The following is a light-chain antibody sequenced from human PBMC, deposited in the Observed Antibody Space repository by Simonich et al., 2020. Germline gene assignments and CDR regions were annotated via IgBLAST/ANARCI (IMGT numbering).Light chain of an antibody. Sequence: EIVLTQSPGTLSLSPGERATLSCSASQSVSSSYLAWYQQKPGLAPRLLIYDASSRATGIPDRFSGSGSGTDFTLTISRLEPEDFAVYYCQQYGSSPPVTFGGGTKVEIK. CDR3: QQYGSSPPVT. V-gene: IGKV3D-20*01. CDR1: QSVSSSY. CDR2: DAS. J-gene: IGKJ4*01.